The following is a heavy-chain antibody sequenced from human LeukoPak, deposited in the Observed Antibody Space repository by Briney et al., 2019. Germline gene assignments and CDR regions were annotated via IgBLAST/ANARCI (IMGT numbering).Heavy chain of an antibody. D-gene: IGHD6-19*01. Sequence: IPSEPLSLTCAVYGGSFSGYYWSWIRQPPGKGLEWIGEINHIGSTNYNPSLKSRVTISVDTSQDQFSLKLSSVTAADTAVYYCARVGGIAVSGPPHFYYWGQGTLVTVSS. J-gene: IGHJ4*02. CDR1: GGSFSGYY. CDR3: ARVGGIAVSGPPHFYY. CDR2: INHIGST. V-gene: IGHV4-34*01.